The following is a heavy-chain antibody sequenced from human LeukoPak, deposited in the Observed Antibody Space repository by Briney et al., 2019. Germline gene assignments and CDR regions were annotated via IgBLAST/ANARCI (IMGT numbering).Heavy chain of an antibody. J-gene: IGHJ4*02. CDR1: GGSISSGDYY. CDR2: IYYSGST. V-gene: IGHV4-30-4*08. D-gene: IGHD2-15*01. CDR3: ARDGVVVAALDY. Sequence: SETLSLTCTVSGGSISSGDYYWSWIRQPPGKGLEWIGYIYYSGSTYYNPSLKSRVTISVDTSKNQFSLKLSSVTAADTAVYYCARDGVVVAALDYWGQGTLVTVSS.